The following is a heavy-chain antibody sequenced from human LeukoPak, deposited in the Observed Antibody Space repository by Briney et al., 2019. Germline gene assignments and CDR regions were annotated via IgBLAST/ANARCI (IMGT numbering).Heavy chain of an antibody. CDR2: INPNRGDT. CDR3: DLRLSKYYSDSSGLYGDY. Sequence: ASVKVSCKASGYTFTGYYMHGVRQAPGQGLEWMGRINPNRGDTNYAQKCEGRVTMNRDTSISTAYMELSRMRSDDTAVYYCDLRLSKYYSDSSGLYGDYWGQGTLVTVSS. CDR1: GYTFTGYY. V-gene: IGHV1-2*06. D-gene: IGHD3-22*01. J-gene: IGHJ4*02.